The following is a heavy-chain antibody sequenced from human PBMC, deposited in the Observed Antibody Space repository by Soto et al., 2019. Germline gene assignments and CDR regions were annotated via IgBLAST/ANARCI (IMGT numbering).Heavy chain of an antibody. Sequence: QVQLVQSGAEVKKPGSSVKVSCKASGGTFSRYPITWVRQAPGQGLEWMGGIIPTSGTANYAQKFQGRVTIIADESTSTAYMELSSLRSEDTAVHYCARWPGYCSGGSCYNYYGLDVWGQGTTVAVSS. J-gene: IGHJ6*02. CDR1: GGTFSRYP. CDR2: IIPTSGTA. V-gene: IGHV1-69*01. D-gene: IGHD2-15*01. CDR3: ARWPGYCSGGSCYNYYGLDV.